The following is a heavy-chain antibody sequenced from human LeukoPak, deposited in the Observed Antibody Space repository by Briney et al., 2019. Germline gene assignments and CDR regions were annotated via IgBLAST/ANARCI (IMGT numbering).Heavy chain of an antibody. CDR3: ARWTTATRAFDY. CDR2: IYTSGST. Sequence: SETLSLTCTVSGGSISIYYWNWIRQPAGKGLEWVGRIYTSGSTNYNPSLKSRVTMSVDTSKNQFSLKLSSVTAADTAVYYCARWTTATRAFDYWGQGTLVTVSS. CDR1: GGSISIYY. J-gene: IGHJ4*02. V-gene: IGHV4-4*07. D-gene: IGHD4-17*01.